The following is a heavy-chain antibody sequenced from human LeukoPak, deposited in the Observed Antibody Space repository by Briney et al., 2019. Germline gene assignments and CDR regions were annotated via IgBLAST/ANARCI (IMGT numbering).Heavy chain of an antibody. CDR2: ISSISTYI. J-gene: IGHJ4*02. D-gene: IGHD1-26*01. V-gene: IGHV3-21*01. CDR1: GFTFSSYS. Sequence: GGSLXLSCAASGFTFSSYSMNWVRQAPGKGLEWVSSISSISTYIYYADSVKGRFTISRDNAKNSLYLQMNRLRVEDTAVYCCARGSGSYDYWGQGTLVTVSS. CDR3: ARGSGSYDY.